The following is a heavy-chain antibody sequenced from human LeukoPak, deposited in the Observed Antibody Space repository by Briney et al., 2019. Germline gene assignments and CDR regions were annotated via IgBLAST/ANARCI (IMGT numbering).Heavy chain of an antibody. D-gene: IGHD2-15*01. CDR1: GFTFSAYS. CDR3: GRQAAPDY. J-gene: IGHJ4*02. Sequence: GGSLRLSCAVSGFTFSAYSMSWVRQAPGKGLEWVSSISSTSDYIYYADSVKGRFTISRDNAKNSLYLQMNSLRAEDTAVYYCGRQAAPDYWGQGTLVTVSS. V-gene: IGHV3-21*01. CDR2: ISSTSDYI.